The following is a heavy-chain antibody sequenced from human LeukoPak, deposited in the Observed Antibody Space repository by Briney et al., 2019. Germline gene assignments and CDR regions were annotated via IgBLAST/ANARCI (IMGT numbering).Heavy chain of an antibody. Sequence: GASVKVSCKVSGYTLTELSMHWVRQAPGKGLEWMGGFDPEDGETIYAQKFQGRVIMTEDTSTDTAYMELSSLRSEDTAVYYCATGGADYGDYEDAFDIWGQGTMVTVSS. D-gene: IGHD4-17*01. J-gene: IGHJ3*02. CDR3: ATGGADYGDYEDAFDI. CDR2: FDPEDGET. CDR1: GYTLTELS. V-gene: IGHV1-24*01.